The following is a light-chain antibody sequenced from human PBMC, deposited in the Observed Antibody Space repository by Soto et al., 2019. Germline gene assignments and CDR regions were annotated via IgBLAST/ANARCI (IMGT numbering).Light chain of an antibody. CDR1: TGAVTSGHY. V-gene: IGLV7-46*01. Sequence: QAVVTQEPSLTVSLGGTVTLTCGSSTGAVTSGHYPYWFQQKPAQAPRTLIYDTTNKHSWTPARFSGSLLGGKAALTLSGAQPEDEADYYCLLSYSGARVFGGGTKVTVL. CDR2: DTT. J-gene: IGLJ2*01. CDR3: LLSYSGARV.